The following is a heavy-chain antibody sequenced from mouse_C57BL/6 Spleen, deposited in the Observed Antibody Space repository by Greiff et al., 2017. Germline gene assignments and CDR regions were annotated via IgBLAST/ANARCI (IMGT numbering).Heavy chain of an antibody. Sequence: EVKLLQSGPELVKPGASVKIPCKASGYTFTDYNMDWVKQSHGKSLEWIGDINPNNGGTIYNQKFKGKATLTVDKSSSTAYMELRSLTSEDTAVEYCAGAGDYYGSSCSWFDVWGTGTMVTVSA. CDR3: AGAGDYYGSSCSWFDV. CDR2: INPNNGGT. J-gene: IGHJ1*03. V-gene: IGHV1-18*01. D-gene: IGHD1-1*01. CDR1: GYTFTDYN.